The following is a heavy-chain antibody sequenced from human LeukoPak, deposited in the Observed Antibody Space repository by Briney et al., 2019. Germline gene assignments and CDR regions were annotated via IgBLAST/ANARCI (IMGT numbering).Heavy chain of an antibody. CDR3: ANEIRPNDY. CDR2: ISISGDTT. CDR1: GFTFSSHA. D-gene: IGHD4-17*01. Sequence: GGSLRLSCGASGFTFSSHAMTWVRQAPGKGLEWVSAISISGDTTYYADAAKGRFTISRDNSKNTVYLQMNSLRAEDTAVYYCANEIRPNDYWGQGTLVTVSS. V-gene: IGHV3-23*01. J-gene: IGHJ4*02.